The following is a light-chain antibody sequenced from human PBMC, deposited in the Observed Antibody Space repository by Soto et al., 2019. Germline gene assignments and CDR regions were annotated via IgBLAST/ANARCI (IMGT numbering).Light chain of an antibody. J-gene: IGLJ3*02. CDR2: EVT. CDR3: SSYAYSNAWV. CDR1: SSDVGAYNY. V-gene: IGLV2-8*01. Sequence: QSVLTQPPSASGSPGQSVTISCTRTSSDVGAYNYVSWYQQHAGKAPKLVIYEVTKRPSGVPDRFSGSKSANTASLTVSGLQAEDEADYYCSSYAYSNAWVFGGGTKLTVL.